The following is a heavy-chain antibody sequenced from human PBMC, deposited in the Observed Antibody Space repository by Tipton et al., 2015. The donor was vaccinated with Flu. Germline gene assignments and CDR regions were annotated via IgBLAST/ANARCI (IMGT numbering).Heavy chain of an antibody. Sequence: QVQLVQSGAEVKKPGSSVKVSCKASGCTFSSYAISWVRQAPGQGLEWMGGIIPIFGTANYAQKFQGRVTITADESTSTAYMELSSLRSEDTAVYYCARAGQPLLYQGGLHYWGQGTLVTVSS. J-gene: IGHJ4*02. V-gene: IGHV1-69*01. D-gene: IGHD2-2*02. CDR1: GCTFSSYA. CDR2: IIPIFGTA. CDR3: ARAGQPLLYQGGLHY.